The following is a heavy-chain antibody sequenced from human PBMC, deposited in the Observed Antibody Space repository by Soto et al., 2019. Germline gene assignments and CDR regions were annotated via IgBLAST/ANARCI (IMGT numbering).Heavy chain of an antibody. D-gene: IGHD7-27*01. Sequence: SETLSLTCAVYGGSFSGYYWSWIRQPPGKGLEWIGEINHSGSTNYNPSLKSRVTISVDTSKNQFSLKLSSVTAADTAVYYCARGGLGYYFDYWGQGTLVTVSS. J-gene: IGHJ4*02. V-gene: IGHV4-34*01. CDR2: INHSGST. CDR1: GGSFSGYY. CDR3: ARGGLGYYFDY.